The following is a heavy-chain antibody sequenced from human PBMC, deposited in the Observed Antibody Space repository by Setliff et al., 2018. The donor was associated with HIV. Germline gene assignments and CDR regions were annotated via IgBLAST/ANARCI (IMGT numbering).Heavy chain of an antibody. CDR1: GYSISSGYY. CDR3: ARRGIAAAGSDS. CDR2: IYHSGST. Sequence: LSLTCAVSGYSISSGYYWGWIRQPPGKGLEWIGSIYHSGSTYYNPSLKSRVTISVDTSQNQFSLKLNSVTAADTAVYYCARRGIAAAGSDSWGQGTLVTVSS. D-gene: IGHD6-13*01. V-gene: IGHV4-38-2*01. J-gene: IGHJ4*02.